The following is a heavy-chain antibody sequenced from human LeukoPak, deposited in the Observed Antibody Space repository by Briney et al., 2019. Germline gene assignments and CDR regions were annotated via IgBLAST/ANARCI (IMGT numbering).Heavy chain of an antibody. D-gene: IGHD2-8*01. Sequence: GGSLRLSCAASGFIFSSYGMHWVRQVPGKGLEWVANIKQDGSEKYYVDSVKGRFTISRDNAKNSLYLQMNSLRAEDTAVYYCARNGFNGNWFDPWGQGTLVTVSS. CDR3: ARNGFNGNWFDP. J-gene: IGHJ5*02. V-gene: IGHV3-7*01. CDR2: IKQDGSEK. CDR1: GFIFSSYG.